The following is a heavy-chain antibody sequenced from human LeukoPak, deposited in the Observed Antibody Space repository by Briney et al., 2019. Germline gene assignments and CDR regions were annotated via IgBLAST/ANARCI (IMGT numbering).Heavy chain of an antibody. D-gene: IGHD3-22*01. CDR3: AAFLYYYDSSGYSQFDY. CDR1: GYTFTSYG. CDR2: ISAYNGNT. J-gene: IGHJ4*02. V-gene: IGHV1-18*01. Sequence: ASVKVSCKASGYTFTSYGISWVRQAPGQGLEWVGWISAYNGNTNYAQKLQGRVTMTTDTSTSTAYMELRSLRSDDTAVYYCAAFLYYYDSSGYSQFDYWGQGTLVTVSS.